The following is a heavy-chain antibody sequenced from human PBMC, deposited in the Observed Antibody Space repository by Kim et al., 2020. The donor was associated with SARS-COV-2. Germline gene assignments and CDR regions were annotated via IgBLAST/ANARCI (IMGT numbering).Heavy chain of an antibody. V-gene: IGHV3-73*01. Sequence: AASVKGRFTISRDDSKNTAYLQMNSLKTEDTAVYYCTRSSWYNYYYGMDVWGQGTTVTVSS. J-gene: IGHJ6*02. CDR3: TRSSWYNYYYGMDV. D-gene: IGHD6-13*01.